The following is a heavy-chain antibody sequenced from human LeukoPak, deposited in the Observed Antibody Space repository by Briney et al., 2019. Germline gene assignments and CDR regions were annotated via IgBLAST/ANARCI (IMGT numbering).Heavy chain of an antibody. V-gene: IGHV4-30-2*01. CDR1: GGSISSGGYS. J-gene: IGHJ4*02. Sequence: SQTLSLTCAVSGGSISSGGYSWSWIRQPPGKGLEWIGYIYHSGSTYYNPSLKSQVTISVDRSKNQFSLKLSSVTAADTAVYYCARVHSGAIDYWGQGTLVTVSS. CDR3: ARVHSGAIDY. CDR2: IYHSGST. D-gene: IGHD5-12*01.